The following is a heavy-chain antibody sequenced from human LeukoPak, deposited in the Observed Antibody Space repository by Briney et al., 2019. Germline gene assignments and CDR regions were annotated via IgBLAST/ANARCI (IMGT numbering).Heavy chain of an antibody. D-gene: IGHD4-11*01. CDR1: GYTFTSYA. V-gene: IGHV7-4-1*02. CDR3: ARSGDDYSNYGIFDY. Sequence: ASVKVSCKASGYTFTSYAMNRVRQAPGQGLEWMGWINTNTGNPTYAQGFTGRFVFSLDTSVSTAYLQISSLKAEDTAVYYCARSGDDYSNYGIFDYWGQGTLVTVSS. J-gene: IGHJ4*02. CDR2: INTNTGNP.